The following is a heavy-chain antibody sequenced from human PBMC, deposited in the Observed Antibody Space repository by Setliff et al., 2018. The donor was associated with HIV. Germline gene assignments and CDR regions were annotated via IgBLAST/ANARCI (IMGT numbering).Heavy chain of an antibody. D-gene: IGHD2-15*01. CDR1: GGTFSNYA. CDR3: ARGPNAAGYMDV. V-gene: IGHV1-69*13. CDR2: ITPIFGTI. Sequence: SVKVSCKASGGTFSNYAINWVRQAPGQGLEWVGGITPIFGTINYAPKFLGRVTITADESTTAAYMELSSLRSEDTAVYFCARGPNAAGYMDVWGKGTTVTVSS. J-gene: IGHJ6*03.